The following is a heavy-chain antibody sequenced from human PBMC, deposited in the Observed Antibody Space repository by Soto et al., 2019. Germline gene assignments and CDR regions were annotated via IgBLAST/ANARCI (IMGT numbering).Heavy chain of an antibody. V-gene: IGHV4-59*01. CDR1: GGSISSYY. D-gene: IGHD3-9*01. CDR2: IYYSGST. Sequence: PSETLSLTCTVSGGSISSYYWSWIRQPPGKGLEWIGYIYYSGSTNYNPSLKSRVTISVDTSKNQFSLKLSSVTAADTAVYYCASTLYILTGSYPAWYDPWGQGTLVTVSS. J-gene: IGHJ5*02. CDR3: ASTLYILTGSYPAWYDP.